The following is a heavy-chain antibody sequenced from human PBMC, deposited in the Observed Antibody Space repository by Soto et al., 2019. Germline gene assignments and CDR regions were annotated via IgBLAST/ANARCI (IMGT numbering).Heavy chain of an antibody. Sequence: GESLRLSCAASGFTFSSYSMNWVRQAPGKGLEGVSSISSSSSYIYYADSVKGRFTISRDNAKNSLYLQMNSLRAEDTAVYYCARDHGYDILTGYYSRPYGMDVWGQGTTVTVSS. CDR3: ARDHGYDILTGYYSRPYGMDV. V-gene: IGHV3-21*01. CDR1: GFTFSSYS. D-gene: IGHD3-9*01. J-gene: IGHJ6*02. CDR2: ISSSSSYI.